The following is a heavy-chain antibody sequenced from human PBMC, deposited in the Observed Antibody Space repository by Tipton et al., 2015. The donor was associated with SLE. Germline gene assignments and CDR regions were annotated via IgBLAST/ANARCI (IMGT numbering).Heavy chain of an antibody. CDR3: VKVYSRYTYAYEGGYFDL. V-gene: IGHV3-9*01. CDR2: VSWNSGVM. D-gene: IGHD5-18*01. Sequence: RSLRLSCAASGFTFGIHAMSWVRQGPGKGLEWVSGVSWNSGVMTYADSVKGRFIVSRDNAKNSLYLQMNSLTTEDTALYYCVKVYSRYTYAYEGGYFDLWGQGTLVTVSS. J-gene: IGHJ4*02. CDR1: GFTFGIHA.